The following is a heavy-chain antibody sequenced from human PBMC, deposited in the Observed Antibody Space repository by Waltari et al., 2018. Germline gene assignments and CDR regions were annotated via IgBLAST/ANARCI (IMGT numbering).Heavy chain of an antibody. CDR1: GGTISRGDYV. J-gene: IGHJ6*03. D-gene: IGHD3-16*01. CDR2: IYYSGST. V-gene: IGHV4-30-4*08. Sequence: QVQLQESGPGLVKPSQTLALTCTASGGTISRGDYVWSGSTQTPGKGLEWIGYIYYSGSTSYNPSLKSRVTISVDTSKNQFSLKLSSVTAADTAVYYCARVGGLGYYYYMDVWGKGTTVTVSS. CDR3: ARVGGLGYYYYMDV.